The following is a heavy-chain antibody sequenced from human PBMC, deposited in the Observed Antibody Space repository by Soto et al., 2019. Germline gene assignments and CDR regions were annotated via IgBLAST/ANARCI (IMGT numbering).Heavy chain of an antibody. V-gene: IGHV3-23*01. CDR3: AKDLLMISFGGVIAHFDY. Sequence: GGSLRLSCTVSGFTFSIYAMSWVRQAPGEGLEWVSSISGSGGKTYYADSVKGRFTISRDNSKNTLYLQMNSLRAEDTAVYYCAKDLLMISFGGVIAHFDYWGQGTQVTVSS. J-gene: IGHJ4*02. CDR1: GFTFSIYA. CDR2: ISGSGGKT. D-gene: IGHD3-16*02.